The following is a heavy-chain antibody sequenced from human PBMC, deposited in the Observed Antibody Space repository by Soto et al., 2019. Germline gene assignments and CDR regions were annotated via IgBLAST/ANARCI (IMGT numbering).Heavy chain of an antibody. Sequence: QVQLVESGGGVVQPGRSLRLSCAASGFSFSSYGMHWVRQAPGKGLEWVALMSHDGRSIEYADSAKGRFTISRDNSKNTLYLQMNSLRDEDTAVYYCARDQGAGWFGRHFDLWGRGTLVTVSS. CDR3: ARDQGAGWFGRHFDL. V-gene: IGHV3-30*03. D-gene: IGHD3-10*01. CDR1: GFSFSSYG. CDR2: MSHDGRSI. J-gene: IGHJ2*01.